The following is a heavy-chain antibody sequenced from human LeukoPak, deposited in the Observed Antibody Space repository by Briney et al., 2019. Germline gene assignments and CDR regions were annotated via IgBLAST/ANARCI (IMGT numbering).Heavy chain of an antibody. J-gene: IGHJ4*02. Sequence: GGSLRLSCAASGFTFSSYTMNWVRQAPGKGLEWVSYISSSGSTIFYADSVKGRFTISRDNAKNSLYLQMNSLRAEDTAVYYCARDLRIAVAGIFNYWGQGTLVTVSS. V-gene: IGHV3-48*04. CDR3: ARDLRIAVAGIFNY. CDR1: GFTFSSYT. D-gene: IGHD6-19*01. CDR2: ISSSGSTI.